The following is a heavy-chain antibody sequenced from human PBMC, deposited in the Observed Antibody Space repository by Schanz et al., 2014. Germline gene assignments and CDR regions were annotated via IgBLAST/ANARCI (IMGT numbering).Heavy chain of an antibody. CDR3: VRDTDYHFDY. CDR1: GFTFSSYT. V-gene: IGHV3-21*01. CDR2: ISSTSTYL. J-gene: IGHJ4*02. Sequence: VQLVESGGGLVKPGDSLRLSCAASGFTFSSYTMKWVRQAPGKGLEWVSSISSTSTYLYYADSVKGRFTISRDNAKNTLYLQMNSLRAEDTAVYYCVRDTDYHFDYWGQGTLVTVSS. D-gene: IGHD4-17*01.